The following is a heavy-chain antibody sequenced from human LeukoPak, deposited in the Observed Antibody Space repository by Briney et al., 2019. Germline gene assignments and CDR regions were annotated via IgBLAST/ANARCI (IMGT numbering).Heavy chain of an antibody. CDR2: IIPIFGTA. D-gene: IGHD2-2*02. J-gene: IGHJ6*03. Sequence: SVKVTCKASGGTFSSYAISWVRQAPGQGLEWMGGIIPIFGTANYAQKFQGRVTITADESTSTAYMELSSLRSEDTAVYYCARAIVVPAAILGYYYYYYMDVWGKGTTVTVSS. CDR1: GGTFSSYA. CDR3: ARAIVVPAAILGYYYYYYMDV. V-gene: IGHV1-69*13.